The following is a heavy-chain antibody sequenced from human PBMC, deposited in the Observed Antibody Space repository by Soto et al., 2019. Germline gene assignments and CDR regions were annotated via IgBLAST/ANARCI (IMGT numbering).Heavy chain of an antibody. CDR1: GCTFPSYG. CDR2: ISAYNGNA. CDR3: ARAMIYYDSSGYLPDY. D-gene: IGHD3-22*01. Sequence: ASVNVSWKSYGCTFPSYGISWLRQATGQGLEGMGWISAYNGNANYTQNLQQSVTMTTDTYTSTAYMELRSLTSDDTAVYYCARAMIYYDSSGYLPDYWGQGTLVTVSS. J-gene: IGHJ4*02. V-gene: IGHV1-18*04.